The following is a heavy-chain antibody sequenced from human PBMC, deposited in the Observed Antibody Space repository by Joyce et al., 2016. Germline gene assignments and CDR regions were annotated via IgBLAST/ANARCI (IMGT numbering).Heavy chain of an antibody. J-gene: IGHJ2*01. CDR1: TGPITKYY. D-gene: IGHD2-21*02. V-gene: IGHV4-4*07. Sequence: QVQLQESGPGLLKPSETLSLICNVSTGPITKYYWSWLRQPAGKGLEWIGRMDITRKTNYNPSLRSRVTMAADSSRNQFSLKMTSVTAADTAVYYCARDRRDWGHWYFDLWGRGTLVTVSS. CDR3: ARDRRDWGHWYFDL. CDR2: MDITRKT.